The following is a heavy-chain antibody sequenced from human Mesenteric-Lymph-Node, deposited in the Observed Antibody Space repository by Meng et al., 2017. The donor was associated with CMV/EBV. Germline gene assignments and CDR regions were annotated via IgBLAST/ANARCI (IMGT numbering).Heavy chain of an antibody. CDR3: ARDPFWRGSWSYSINGVDY. V-gene: IGHV3-30-3*01. CDR2: ISYDGSNT. Sequence: FRGLALHLVRQSPGQWLQLVAVISYDGSNTYYADSVKGRFPISSADSQNTLYLQMNSLRAEDTAVYYCARDPFWRGSWSYSINGVDYWGQGTLVTVSS. J-gene: IGHJ4*02. D-gene: IGHD3-10*01. CDR1: FRGLA.